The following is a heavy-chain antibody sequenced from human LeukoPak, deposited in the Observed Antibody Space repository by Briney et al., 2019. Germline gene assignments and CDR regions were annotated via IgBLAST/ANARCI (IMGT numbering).Heavy chain of an antibody. CDR3: ATEVAPSDHYYYYGMDV. Sequence: SETLSLTCTVSGGSISSNYWSWVRQPPGKGLEWIGYIHYSGRTSYNPSLKSRVTISVDTSKNQFSLKLSSVTAADTAVYYCATEVAPSDHYYYYGMDVWGQGTTVTVSS. D-gene: IGHD5-12*01. V-gene: IGHV4-59*01. J-gene: IGHJ6*02. CDR2: IHYSGRT. CDR1: GGSISSNY.